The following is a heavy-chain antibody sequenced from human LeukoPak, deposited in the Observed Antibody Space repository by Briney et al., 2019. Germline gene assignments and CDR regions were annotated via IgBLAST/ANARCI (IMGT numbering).Heavy chain of an antibody. D-gene: IGHD2-15*01. J-gene: IGHJ4*02. CDR3: ARDVGPY. CDR2: ISYDGSNK. V-gene: IGHV3-30*03. Sequence: PGGSLRLSCAASGFTFSSYGMHWVRQAPGKGLEWVAVISYDGSNKYYADSVKGRFTISRDNSKNTLYLQMGSLRTEDTAVYYCARDVGPYWGQGTLVTVSS. CDR1: GFTFSSYG.